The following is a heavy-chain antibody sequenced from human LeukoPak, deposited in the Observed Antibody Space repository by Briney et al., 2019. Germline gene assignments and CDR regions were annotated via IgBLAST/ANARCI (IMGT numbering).Heavy chain of an antibody. CDR1: GVSVSSYY. CDR3: ARDNWNYGSSMDV. CDR2: IYYSGST. Sequence: SETLSLNCTVSGVSVSSYYWSWIRQPPGKGLEWIGYIYYSGSTNYNPSLKSRVTISVDTSKNQFSLKLSSVTAADTAVYHCARDNWNYGSSMDVWGQGTTVTVSS. J-gene: IGHJ6*02. V-gene: IGHV4-59*02. D-gene: IGHD1-7*01.